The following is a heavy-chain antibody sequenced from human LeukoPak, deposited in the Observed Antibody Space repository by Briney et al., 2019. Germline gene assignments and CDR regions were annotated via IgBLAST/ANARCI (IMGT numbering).Heavy chain of an antibody. D-gene: IGHD5-24*01. J-gene: IGHJ4*02. CDR2: IFHSGST. Sequence: SETLSLTCTVSGGSISSSSYYWVWIRHPPGKGLEWIGSIFHSGSTYYNASLKSRVTISVDTSRNQFSLKLSSVTAADTAVYYCARRRDGYNEDFFDYWGQGTLVTVSS. V-gene: IGHV4-39*01. CDR1: GGSISSSSYY. CDR3: ARRRDGYNEDFFDY.